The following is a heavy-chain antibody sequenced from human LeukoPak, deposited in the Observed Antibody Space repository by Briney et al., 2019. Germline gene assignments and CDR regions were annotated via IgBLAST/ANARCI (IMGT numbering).Heavy chain of an antibody. CDR3: ARGSANWSGYTNNWFDP. CDR2: IYYSGST. V-gene: IGHV4-39*07. CDR1: GGSISSSSYY. Sequence: SETLSLTCTVSGGSISSSSYYWGWLRQPPGKGLEWIGSIYYSGSTYYNPSLKSRVTISVDTSKNQLSLKLSSVTAADTAVYYCARGSANWSGYTNNWFDPWGQGTLVTVSS. D-gene: IGHD3-3*01. J-gene: IGHJ5*02.